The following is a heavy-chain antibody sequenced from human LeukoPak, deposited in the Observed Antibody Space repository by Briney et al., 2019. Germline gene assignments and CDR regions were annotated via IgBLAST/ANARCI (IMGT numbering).Heavy chain of an antibody. Sequence: PGGSLRLSCTVSGFTVSSNSMSWVRQAPGKGLEWVSSISGSDSKTYYADSVKGRFTISRDNAKNTVYLQMNSLRGEDTAIYHCAKDAANYPFFFDYWGQGAPVTVSS. CDR2: ISGSDSKT. V-gene: IGHV3-23*01. J-gene: IGHJ4*02. D-gene: IGHD4/OR15-4a*01. CDR1: GFTVSSNS. CDR3: AKDAANYPFFFDY.